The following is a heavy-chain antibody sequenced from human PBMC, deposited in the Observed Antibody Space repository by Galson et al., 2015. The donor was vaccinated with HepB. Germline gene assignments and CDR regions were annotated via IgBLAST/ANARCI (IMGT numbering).Heavy chain of an antibody. D-gene: IGHD4/OR15-4a*01. CDR1: GFTFSRYA. Sequence: SLRLSCAASGFTFSRYAMHWVRQAPGKELEYVSAINSNGDDTYYADSVKGRFTISSDNSKNTLYLQMSSLRPEDTAVYYFVNFRWDYGHDYWGQGTLVSVSS. V-gene: IGHV3-64D*06. J-gene: IGHJ4*02. CDR3: VNFRWDYGHDY. CDR2: INSNGDDT.